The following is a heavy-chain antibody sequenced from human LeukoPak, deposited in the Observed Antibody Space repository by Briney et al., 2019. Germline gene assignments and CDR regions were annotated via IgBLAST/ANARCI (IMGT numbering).Heavy chain of an antibody. CDR3: VPSPGYCTNGVCFG. Sequence: PGGSLRLSCAASGFTFSSYAMSWVRQAPGKGLEWVSAISGSGVTTYYADSVKGRFTISRDNSKNTLFLQMNSLRAEDTAVYYCVPSPGYCTNGVCFGWGQGTMVTVSS. V-gene: IGHV3-23*01. J-gene: IGHJ3*01. D-gene: IGHD2-8*01. CDR1: GFTFSSYA. CDR2: ISGSGVTT.